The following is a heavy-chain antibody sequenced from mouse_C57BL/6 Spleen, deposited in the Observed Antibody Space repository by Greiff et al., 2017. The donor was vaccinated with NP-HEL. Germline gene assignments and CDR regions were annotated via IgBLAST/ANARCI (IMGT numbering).Heavy chain of an antibody. J-gene: IGHJ2*01. CDR3: LYYGNYERIW. D-gene: IGHD2-1*01. CDR2: IHPNSGST. Sequence: QVQLKQPGAELVKPGASVKLSCKASGYTFTSYWMHWVKQRPGQGLEWIGMIHPNSGSTNYNEKFKSKATLTVDKSSSTAYMQLSSLTSEDSAVYYCLYYGNYERIWWGQGTTLTVSS. CDR1: GYTFTSYW. V-gene: IGHV1-64*01.